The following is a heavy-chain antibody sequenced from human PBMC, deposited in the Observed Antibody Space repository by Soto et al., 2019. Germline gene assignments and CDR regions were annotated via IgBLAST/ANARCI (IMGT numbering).Heavy chain of an antibody. CDR1: GGSISTYY. J-gene: IGHJ4*02. CDR3: ARDGSERPATY. CDR2: FYNGGTT. Sequence: QVQLQESGPGLVKPSETLSLTCTVSGGSISTYYGIWIRQPPGKGLEWIGVFYNGGTTNYSPSLKSRVTISVDTSKNQFSLKLNSVTAADTAVYYCARDGSERPATYWGQGILVTVSS. D-gene: IGHD3-10*01. V-gene: IGHV4-59*01.